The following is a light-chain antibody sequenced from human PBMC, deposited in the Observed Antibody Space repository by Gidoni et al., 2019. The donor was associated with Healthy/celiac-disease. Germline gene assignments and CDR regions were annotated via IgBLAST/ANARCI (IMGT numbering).Light chain of an antibody. J-gene: IGKJ1*01. CDR1: QSVSSN. Sequence: EIVLTQPPATLPLSPGERSTLPCGASQSVSSNLAWHQQNPGQAPRLLIYGASTRATGTPARFSGSGSGTEFTLTISSLQSENFAVYYCQQYNNWLWTFGQGTKVEIK. CDR3: QQYNNWLWT. CDR2: GAS. V-gene: IGKV3-15*01.